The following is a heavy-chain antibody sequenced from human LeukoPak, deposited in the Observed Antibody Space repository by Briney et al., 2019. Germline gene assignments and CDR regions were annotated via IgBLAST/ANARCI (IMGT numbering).Heavy chain of an antibody. V-gene: IGHV3-53*01. D-gene: IGHD3-22*01. CDR1: GFTVNTNY. CDR2: IYSDGST. Sequence: GGSLRLSCAASGFTVNTNYMTWVRQAPGKGLEWLSVIYSDGSTYYADSVKGRFTISRDNSKNTLYLQMNSLRAEDTAVYYCARIPIVLITSGGYWGQGTLVTVSS. J-gene: IGHJ4*02. CDR3: ARIPIVLITSGGY.